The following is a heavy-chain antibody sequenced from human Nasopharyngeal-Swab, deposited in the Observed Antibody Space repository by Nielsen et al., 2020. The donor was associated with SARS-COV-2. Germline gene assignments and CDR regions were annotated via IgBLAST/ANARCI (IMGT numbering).Heavy chain of an antibody. Sequence: GESLKISCAASGFRFDDYAMHWVRPTPGKGLEWVCLISKDGGTTYYADSVKGRFTISRDNSKNSLYLQVNSLRTEATALYYCAKETYNSTYYFFDSWGQGTLVTVSS. J-gene: IGHJ4*02. CDR2: ISKDGGTT. D-gene: IGHD4-11*01. CDR3: AKETYNSTYYFFDS. V-gene: IGHV3-43*02. CDR1: GFRFDDYA.